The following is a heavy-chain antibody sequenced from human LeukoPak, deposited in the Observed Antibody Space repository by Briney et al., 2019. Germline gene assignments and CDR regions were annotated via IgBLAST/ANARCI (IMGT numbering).Heavy chain of an antibody. V-gene: IGHV3-23*01. CDR1: GFTFSSYA. D-gene: IGHD3-10*01. CDR3: AKVQYGLLGYYYYGMDV. Sequence: GGSLRLSCAASGFTFSSYAMSWVRQAPGKGLEWVSAISGSGGSTYYADSVKGRFTISRDNSKNTLYLQMNSLRAEDTAVYYCAKVQYGLLGYYYYGMDVWGQGTTVTVSS. J-gene: IGHJ6*02. CDR2: ISGSGGST.